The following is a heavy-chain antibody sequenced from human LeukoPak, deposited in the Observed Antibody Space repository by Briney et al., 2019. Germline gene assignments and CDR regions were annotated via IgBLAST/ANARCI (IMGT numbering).Heavy chain of an antibody. CDR1: GFTFDDYA. D-gene: IGHD5-18*01. J-gene: IGHJ2*01. CDR3: AKELRGYSYGRLYWYFDL. V-gene: IGHV3-9*03. CDR2: ISWNSGSI. Sequence: GGSLRLSCAASGFTFDDYAMHWVRQAPGKGLEWVSGISWNSGSIGYADSVKGRFTISRDNAKNSLYLQMNSLRAEDMALYYCAKELRGYSYGRLYWYFDLWGRGTLVTVSS.